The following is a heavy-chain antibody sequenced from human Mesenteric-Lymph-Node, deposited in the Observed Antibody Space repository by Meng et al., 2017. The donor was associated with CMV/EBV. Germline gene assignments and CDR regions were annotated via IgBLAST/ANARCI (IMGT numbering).Heavy chain of an antibody. CDR2: INAGNGNT. V-gene: IGHV1-3*01. J-gene: IGHJ6*02. D-gene: IGHD2-2*01. Sequence: HWVRQAPGQRLEWMGWINAGNGNTKYSQKFQGRVTITRDTSASTAYMELSSLRSEDTAVYYCAGWRVGYCSSTSCYGGRWSYYGMDVWGQGTTVTVSS. CDR3: AGWRVGYCSSTSCYGGRWSYYGMDV.